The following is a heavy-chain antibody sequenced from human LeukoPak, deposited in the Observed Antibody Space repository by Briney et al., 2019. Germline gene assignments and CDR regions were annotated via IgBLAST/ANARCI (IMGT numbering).Heavy chain of an antibody. CDR1: GGSFSGYY. CDR3: ARGRYYYDNGRAFDI. Sequence: SETLSLTCAVYGGSFSGYYWSWIRQPPGKGLEWIGEINHSGSTNYNPSLTSRVTISVDTSKNQCSLKLSSVTAADTAVYYCARGRYYYDNGRAFDIWGQGTMVTVSS. D-gene: IGHD3-22*01. CDR2: INHSGST. J-gene: IGHJ3*02. V-gene: IGHV4-34*01.